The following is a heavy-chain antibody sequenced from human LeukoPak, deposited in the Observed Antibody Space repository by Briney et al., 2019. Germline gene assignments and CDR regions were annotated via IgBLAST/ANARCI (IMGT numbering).Heavy chain of an antibody. CDR3: AKDPDSSSRYHYYHIDV. V-gene: IGHV3-30*02. D-gene: IGHD6-13*01. CDR1: GFAFSNYG. J-gene: IGHJ6*03. Sequence: GGSLRLSCAASGFAFSNYGVHWVRQAPGKGLEWVAFIRFDGSNKYYADSVKGRFTISRDNSKNTLYLQMNSLRAEDTAVYYCAKDPDSSSRYHYYHIDVWGKGTTVTVSS. CDR2: IRFDGSNK.